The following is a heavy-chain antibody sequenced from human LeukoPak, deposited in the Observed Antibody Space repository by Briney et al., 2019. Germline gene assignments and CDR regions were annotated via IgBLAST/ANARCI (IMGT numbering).Heavy chain of an antibody. D-gene: IGHD3-10*01. J-gene: IGHJ3*02. CDR1: GFTLRSYT. CDR3: ARTYYYGSGSYSAFDI. V-gene: IGHV3-21*01. CDR2: IGISSNKI. Sequence: GGSLRLSCAASGFTLRSYTMNWVRQAPGKGLEWVSSIGISSNKIYYADSVKGRFIISRDNAKNSLYLQMNSLRAEDTAVYYCARTYYYGSGSYSAFDIWGQGTMVTVSS.